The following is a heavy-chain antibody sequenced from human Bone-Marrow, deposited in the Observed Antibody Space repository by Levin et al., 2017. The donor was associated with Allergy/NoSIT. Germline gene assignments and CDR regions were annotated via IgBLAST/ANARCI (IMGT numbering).Heavy chain of an antibody. Sequence: SETLSLTCAVSGGSISSGGYSWSWIRQPPGKGLEWIGYIYHSGSTYYNPSLKSRVTISVDRSKNQFSLKLSSVTAADTAVYYCARGYGYCISTSCYRYWFDPWGQGTLVTVSS. J-gene: IGHJ5*02. CDR3: ARGYGYCISTSCYRYWFDP. V-gene: IGHV4-30-2*01. CDR1: GGSISSGGYS. D-gene: IGHD2-2*01. CDR2: IYHSGST.